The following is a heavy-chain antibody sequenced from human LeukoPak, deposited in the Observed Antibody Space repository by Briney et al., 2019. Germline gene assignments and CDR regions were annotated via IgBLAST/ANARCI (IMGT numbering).Heavy chain of an antibody. D-gene: IGHD3-16*01. V-gene: IGHV3-23*01. Sequence: GGSLRLSCAASGFTFSSYAMSWVRQAPGKGLEWVSAISGSGGSTYYADSVKGRFTISRDNSKNTLYLQMNSLRAEDTAVYYCGKGYLDCVWGGGEYYFDYWGQGTLVTVSS. CDR3: GKGYLDCVWGGGEYYFDY. J-gene: IGHJ4*02. CDR2: ISGSGGST. CDR1: GFTFSSYA.